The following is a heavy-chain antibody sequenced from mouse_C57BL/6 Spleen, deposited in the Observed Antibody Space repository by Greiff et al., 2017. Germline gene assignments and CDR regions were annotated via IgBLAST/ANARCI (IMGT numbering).Heavy chain of an antibody. CDR3: ASLLYYSNYGWYFDV. J-gene: IGHJ1*03. CDR2: IDPNSGGT. CDR1: GYTFTSYW. D-gene: IGHD2-5*01. V-gene: IGHV1-72*01. Sequence: VQLQQPGAELVKPGASVKLSCKASGYTFTSYWMHWVKQRPGRGLEWIGRIDPNSGGTKYNEKFKSKATLTVGKPSSTAYMQLSSLTSEDSAVYYCASLLYYSNYGWYFDVWGTGTTVTVSS.